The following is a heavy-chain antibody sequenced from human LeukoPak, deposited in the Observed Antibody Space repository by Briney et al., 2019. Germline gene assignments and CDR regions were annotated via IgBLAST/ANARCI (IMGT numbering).Heavy chain of an antibody. CDR2: NSCSGGST. J-gene: IGHJ4*02. Sequence: GGSLRLSCAASGFTLRYHAMTWVRQAPGKGLEWVSANSCSGGSTYYADSVKGRFTISRDNSENTLYLQMSGLRGEDTAIYYCARESQRRRDGYNSVNWGLGFDYWGQGVLVTVSS. V-gene: IGHV3-23*01. D-gene: IGHD5-24*01. CDR1: GFTLRYHA. CDR3: ARESQRRRDGYNSVNWGLGFDY.